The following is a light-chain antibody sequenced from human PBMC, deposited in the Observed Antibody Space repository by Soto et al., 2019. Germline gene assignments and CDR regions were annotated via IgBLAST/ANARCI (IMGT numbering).Light chain of an antibody. CDR3: SSYGGSNDYV. CDR2: DVS. Sequence: QSALTQPPSASGSPGQSVTISCTGTSSDVGGYDYVSWYQQHPGKAPKLMIYDVSKRPSGVPDRFSGSKSGNTASLTVSGLQAEDEADYYCSSYGGSNDYVFGGGTKLTVL. J-gene: IGLJ2*01. V-gene: IGLV2-8*01. CDR1: SSDVGGYDY.